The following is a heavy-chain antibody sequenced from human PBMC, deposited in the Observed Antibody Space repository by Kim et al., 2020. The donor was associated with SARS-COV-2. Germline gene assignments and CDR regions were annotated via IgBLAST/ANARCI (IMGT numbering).Heavy chain of an antibody. CDR3: ARKEEAVGNGDH. V-gene: IGHV4-61*01. Sequence: SETLSLTCIVSGGSVSSRSHYWSWIRQPPGKGLEWIGYIYYSGCTNYNTSLKSRVTISRVTSKNQFSLKLNSVTAADTAVYYCARKEEAVGNGDHWCHGTLVSVSS. J-gene: IGHJ4*01. CDR1: GGSVSSRSHY. CDR2: IYYSGCT. D-gene: IGHD6-13*01.